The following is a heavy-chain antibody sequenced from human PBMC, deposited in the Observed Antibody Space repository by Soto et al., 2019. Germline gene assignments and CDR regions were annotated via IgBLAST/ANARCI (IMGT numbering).Heavy chain of an antibody. J-gene: IGHJ5*02. D-gene: IGHD3-22*01. Sequence: GGSLRLSWSASGFPFNRYGRHCVRQAPGKGLEWVAIISYDGSNKYYADSVKGRFTISRDDSKNTLYLQMNSLRAEDTAVYYCAKDGEGIYYYDSSGPKSWFDPWGQGTLVTVSS. CDR2: ISYDGSNK. V-gene: IGHV3-30*18. CDR3: AKDGEGIYYYDSSGPKSWFDP. CDR1: GFPFNRYG.